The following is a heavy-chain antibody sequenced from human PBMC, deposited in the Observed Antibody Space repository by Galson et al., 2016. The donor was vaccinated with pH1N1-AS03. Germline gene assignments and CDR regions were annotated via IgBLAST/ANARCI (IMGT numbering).Heavy chain of an antibody. CDR2: IILCLGMT. CDR3: ARGGEFNYGTLDY. D-gene: IGHD1-7*01. CDR1: GGTFTSHA. Sequence: SVKVSCKASGGTFTSHAVSWMRQAPGQGLEWMGGIILCLGMTHYARDFKDRVTFTADESATTACMELTSLRSEDTAVFYCARGGEFNYGTLDYWGQGSLVTVSS. V-gene: IGHV1-69*10. J-gene: IGHJ4*02.